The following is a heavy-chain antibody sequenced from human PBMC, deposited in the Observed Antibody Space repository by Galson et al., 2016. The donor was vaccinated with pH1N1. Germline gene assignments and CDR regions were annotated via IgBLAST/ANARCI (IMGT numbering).Heavy chain of an antibody. J-gene: IGHJ4*02. CDR1: GGSISRSTYY. V-gene: IGHV4-39*02. D-gene: IGHD6-19*01. CDR2: IYYRGTT. Sequence: ETLSLTCTVSGGSISRSTYYWGWIRQPPGKGLEWIGSIYYRGTTYSNSSLKSRVAITVDTSKNLFSLKLDSMNAEDTAVSYCAGLERGRAVGGQAFLVSDYWGQGTLVTVSS. CDR3: AGLERGRAVGGQAFLVSDY.